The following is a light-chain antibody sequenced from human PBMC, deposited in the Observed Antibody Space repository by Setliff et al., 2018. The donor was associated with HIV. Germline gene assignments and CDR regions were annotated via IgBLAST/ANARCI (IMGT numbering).Light chain of an antibody. J-gene: IGLJ1*01. Sequence: QSVLPQPRSVSGSPGQSVTISCTGTSSDVGVYNYVSWYQQHPGKAPRLIIYGVRNRPSGVSNRFSGSKSGNTASLTISGLQAEDEADYYCSSYAITNTLPFGTGTKVTVL. CDR3: SSYAITNTLP. CDR2: GVR. V-gene: IGLV2-14*01. CDR1: SSDVGVYNY.